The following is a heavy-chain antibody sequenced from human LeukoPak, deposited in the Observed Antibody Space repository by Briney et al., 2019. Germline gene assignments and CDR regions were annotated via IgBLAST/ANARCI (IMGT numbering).Heavy chain of an antibody. CDR3: ARGTYTLQHLYRGSDY. J-gene: IGHJ4*02. CDR1: GFTFSGYS. Sequence: GGSLRLSCAASGFTFSGYSMNWVRQAPGKGLEWVSYISSSSSTIYYADSVKGRFTISRDNAKNSLYLQVNRLRAEDTAVYFCARGTYTLQHLYRGSDYWGQGTLVTVSS. D-gene: IGHD2-2*02. V-gene: IGHV3-48*04. CDR2: ISSSSSTI.